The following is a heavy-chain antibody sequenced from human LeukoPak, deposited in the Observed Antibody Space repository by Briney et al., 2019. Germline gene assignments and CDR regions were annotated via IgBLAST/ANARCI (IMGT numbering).Heavy chain of an antibody. J-gene: IGHJ4*02. V-gene: IGHV3-30*02. Sequence: PGGSLRLSCAASRFTFSSYGMHWVRQAPGKGLEWVAFIRFDGSNKYYADSVKGRFTISRDNSKNTLYLQMNSLRAEDTAVYYCAKDNGSGPADWGQGTLVTVSS. CDR2: IRFDGSNK. CDR3: AKDNGSGPAD. D-gene: IGHD6-19*01. CDR1: RFTFSSYG.